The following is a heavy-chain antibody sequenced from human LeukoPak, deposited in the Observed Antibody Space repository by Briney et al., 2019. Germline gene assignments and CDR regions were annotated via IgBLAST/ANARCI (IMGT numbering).Heavy chain of an antibody. J-gene: IGHJ4*02. CDR2: ISWNSGSI. CDR3: AKGDNYGSGTYYFDH. Sequence: GGSLRLSCAASGFTFSSYWMHWVRQAPGKGLEWVSGISWNSGSIDYADSVKGRFSISRDNAKNSLYLQMNSLRAEDMALYYCAKGDNYGSGTYYFDHWGQGTLVTVSS. D-gene: IGHD3-10*01. CDR1: GFTFSSYW. V-gene: IGHV3-9*03.